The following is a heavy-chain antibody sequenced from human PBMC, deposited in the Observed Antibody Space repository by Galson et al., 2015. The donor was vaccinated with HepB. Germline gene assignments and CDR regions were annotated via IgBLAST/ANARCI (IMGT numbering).Heavy chain of an antibody. Sequence: SETLSLTCTGSGDSISSSSHYWGWIRQPPGKGLEWIGSIYYSGTTYYNPSLKSRVTISVDTSKNQFSLKLSSVTAADTAVYYCAREYYDFWSGYSNWFDPWGQGTLVTASS. J-gene: IGHJ5*02. CDR1: GDSISSSSHY. CDR2: IYYSGTT. CDR3: AREYYDFWSGYSNWFDP. V-gene: IGHV4-39*01. D-gene: IGHD3-3*01.